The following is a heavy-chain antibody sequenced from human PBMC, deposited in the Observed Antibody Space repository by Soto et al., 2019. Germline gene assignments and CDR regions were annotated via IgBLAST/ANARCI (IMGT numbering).Heavy chain of an antibody. CDR1: GFTFSSYV. D-gene: IGHD3-22*01. J-gene: IGHJ3*02. CDR3: ARASVVVINTSHAFDI. Sequence: GGSLRLSCAASGFTFSSYVMHWVRQGPGKGLEWVAAIWYDGSNTYYAASAKPPLTIYRENSKKTLYLQMNSIRAEDTDVYYCARASVVVINTSHAFDIWGQGTMVTVS. V-gene: IGHV3-33*01. CDR2: IWYDGSNT.